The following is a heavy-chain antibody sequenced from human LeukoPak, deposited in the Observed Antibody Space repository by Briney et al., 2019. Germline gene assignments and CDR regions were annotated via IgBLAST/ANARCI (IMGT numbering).Heavy chain of an antibody. CDR1: GFIFSTYV. CDR3: AREGIAVALDY. V-gene: IGHV3-30*03. Sequence: GGSLRLSCAASGFIFSTYVMIWVRQAPGKGLEWVAVISYDGSNKYYADSVKGRFTISRDNSKNTLYLQMNSLRAEDTAVYYCAREGIAVALDYWGQGTLVTVSS. CDR2: ISYDGSNK. J-gene: IGHJ4*02. D-gene: IGHD6-19*01.